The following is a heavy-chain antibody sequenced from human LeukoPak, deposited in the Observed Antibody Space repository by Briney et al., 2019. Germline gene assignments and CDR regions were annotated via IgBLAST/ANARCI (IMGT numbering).Heavy chain of an antibody. V-gene: IGHV1-18*01. CDR3: ARDWVVGFWGSGSYYNPLDY. CDR1: GYTFTSYG. Sequence: GASVKVSCKASGYTFTSYGISWVRQAPGQGLEWMGWISAYNGNTNYAQKLQGRVTMTTDTSTSTAYMELRNLRSDDTAVYYCARDWVVGFWGSGSYYNPLDYWGQGTLVTVSS. CDR2: ISAYNGNT. J-gene: IGHJ4*02. D-gene: IGHD3-10*01.